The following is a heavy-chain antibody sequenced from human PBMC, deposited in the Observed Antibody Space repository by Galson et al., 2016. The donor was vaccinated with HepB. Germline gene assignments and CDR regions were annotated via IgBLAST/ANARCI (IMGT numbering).Heavy chain of an antibody. V-gene: IGHV3-74*01. CDR3: VREDYGDDPIYYYYYGMDV. Sequence: SLRLSCAASGFPFGRYWMHWVRQAPGKGPVWVSRINSDGSSTTYADSVKGRFTISRDNAKNTLSLQMNSLRAEDTALYYCVREDYGDDPIYYYYYGMDVWGQGTTVTVSS. CDR2: INSDGSST. CDR1: GFPFGRYW. J-gene: IGHJ6*02. D-gene: IGHD4-17*01.